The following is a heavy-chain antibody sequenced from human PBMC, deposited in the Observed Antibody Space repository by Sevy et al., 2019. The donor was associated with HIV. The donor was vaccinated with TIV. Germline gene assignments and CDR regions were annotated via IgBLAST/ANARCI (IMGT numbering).Heavy chain of an antibody. D-gene: IGHD1-26*01. V-gene: IGHV3-30-3*01. Sequence: GGSLRLTCAASGFTFSSYPMHWVRQAPGKGLEWVAIISFDGNTKYYADSVKGRFTISRDNSKNTLYLQMNSLRAEDTAFYYCARETTILPRGAFDIWDQGTMVTVSS. CDR1: GFTFSSYP. CDR2: ISFDGNTK. J-gene: IGHJ3*02. CDR3: ARETTILPRGAFDI.